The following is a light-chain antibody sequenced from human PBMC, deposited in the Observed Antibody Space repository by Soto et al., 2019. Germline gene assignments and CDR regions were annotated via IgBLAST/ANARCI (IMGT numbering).Light chain of an antibody. CDR1: QSVNSN. CDR3: QEYNTWPWT. V-gene: IGKV3-15*01. Sequence: ETVMTQSPATLSVSPGERATLSCRASQSVNSNLAWYQQKLGQAPRVLIFGASTRGTGIPARVSGSGSGTEVSLTINSLQSEVFAVYYCQEYNTWPWTFGQGTKVEIK. J-gene: IGKJ1*01. CDR2: GAS.